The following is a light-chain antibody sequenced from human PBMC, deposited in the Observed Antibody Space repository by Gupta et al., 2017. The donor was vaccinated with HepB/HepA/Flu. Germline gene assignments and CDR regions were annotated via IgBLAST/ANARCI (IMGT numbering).Light chain of an antibody. CDR2: GAT. V-gene: IGKV3-15*01. CDR3: QYQGT. Sequence: IVLTQHPATLSVSPGARATLSCRASQSISSNLARYQQKFGQAPRLLIYGATSRATGIRARFSGSGSGTEFTLSNSSLQSEDFAVYYCQYQGTFGGGTKVEI. CDR1: QSISSN. J-gene: IGKJ4*01.